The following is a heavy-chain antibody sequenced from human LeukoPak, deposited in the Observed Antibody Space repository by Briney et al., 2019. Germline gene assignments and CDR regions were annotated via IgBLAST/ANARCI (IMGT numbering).Heavy chain of an antibody. D-gene: IGHD2-21*02. CDR3: ASGVYCGGDCHAFDI. V-gene: IGHV3-48*01. CDR2: ISSSSSTI. CDR1: GFTFSSYS. Sequence: GGSLRLSCAASGFTFSSYSMNWVRQAPGKGLEWVSYISSSSSTIYYADSVKGRFTISRDNAKNSLYLQMNSLRAEDTAVYYCASGVYCGGDCHAFDIWGQGTMVTVSS. J-gene: IGHJ3*02.